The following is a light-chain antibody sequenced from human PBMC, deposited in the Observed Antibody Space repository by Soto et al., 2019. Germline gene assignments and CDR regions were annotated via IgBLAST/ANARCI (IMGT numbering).Light chain of an antibody. J-gene: IGLJ1*01. CDR2: DVN. V-gene: IGLV2-14*01. Sequence: QSALTQPASVSGSPGQSITISCTGTSSDVGGYNYVSWYQQHPGKAPKLMIYDVNNRPSGVSNRFSGSKSGNTASLTISGLQAEDEADYYCSSYTSSSTYYVFGTGTQLTVL. CDR1: SSDVGGYNY. CDR3: SSYTSSSTYYV.